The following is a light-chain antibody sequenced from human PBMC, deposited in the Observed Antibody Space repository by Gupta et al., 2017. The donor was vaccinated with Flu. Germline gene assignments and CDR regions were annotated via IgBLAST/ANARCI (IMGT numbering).Light chain of an antibody. CDR2: GAS. J-gene: IGKJ1*01. CDR1: QSVSSSY. V-gene: IGKV3-20*01. CDR3: QQDCSSPQT. Sequence: EIVLTQSPGTLSLSPGERATLSCRASQSVSSSYLAWYQQKPGQAPRLLIYGASSRATGIPDRFSGSGSVTDFTLTISSLEPEDFAVYYCQQDCSSPQTFGQGTKVEIK.